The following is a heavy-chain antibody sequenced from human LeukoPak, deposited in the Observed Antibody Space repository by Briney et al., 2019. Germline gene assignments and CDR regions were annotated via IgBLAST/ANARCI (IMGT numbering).Heavy chain of an antibody. V-gene: IGHV1-2*06. CDR2: INPNSGGT. D-gene: IGHD1-26*01. Sequence: VASVTVSCKASGYTFTGYYMHWVRQAPGQGLEWMGRINPNSGGTNYAQKFQGRVTMTRDTSISTAYMELSRLRSDDTAVYYCAREWELDYYYGMDVWGQGTTVTVSS. J-gene: IGHJ6*02. CDR3: AREWELDYYYGMDV. CDR1: GYTFTGYY.